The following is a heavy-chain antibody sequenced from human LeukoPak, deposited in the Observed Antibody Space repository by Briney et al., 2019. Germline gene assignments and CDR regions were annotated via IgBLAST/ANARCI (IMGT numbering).Heavy chain of an antibody. D-gene: IGHD5-24*01. Sequence: GASVKVSCKASGYTFTSYGISWVRQAPGQGLEWMGWISAYNGNTHYALKFQGSVTMTTDTSTSTAYMELRSLRSDDTAVYYCARHVEMATTKYNYYGMDVWGQGTTVTVSS. CDR2: ISAYNGNT. V-gene: IGHV1-18*01. CDR1: GYTFTSYG. CDR3: ARHVEMATTKYNYYGMDV. J-gene: IGHJ6*02.